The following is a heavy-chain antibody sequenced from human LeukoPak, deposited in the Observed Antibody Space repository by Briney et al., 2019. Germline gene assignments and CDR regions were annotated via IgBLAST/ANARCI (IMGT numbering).Heavy chain of an antibody. Sequence: ASVKVSCKASGYTFTGYYMHWVRQAPGQGLEWMGWINPNSGGTNYAQKFQGRVTMTRDTSISTAYMELSRLRSDDTAVYYCARVSTPIFGVVIMYFDYWGQGALVTVFS. J-gene: IGHJ4*02. CDR1: GYTFTGYY. V-gene: IGHV1-2*02. D-gene: IGHD3-3*02. CDR3: ARVSTPIFGVVIMYFDY. CDR2: INPNSGGT.